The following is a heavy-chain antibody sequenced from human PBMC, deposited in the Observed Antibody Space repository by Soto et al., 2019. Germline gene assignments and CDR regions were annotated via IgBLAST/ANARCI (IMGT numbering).Heavy chain of an antibody. CDR1: GFIFSNNG. V-gene: IGHV3-30*02. CDR3: TIVRVADSALDH. Sequence: GGSLRRSCVCSGFIFSNNGMHWVRHTPGKGLEWVAFMSYDGSDTFYADSVKGRFTISRDNSKNTLFLHMSNLRAEDTAMYYCTIVRVADSALDHWGQGTLVTVSS. CDR2: MSYDGSDT. D-gene: IGHD3-10*02. J-gene: IGHJ4*02.